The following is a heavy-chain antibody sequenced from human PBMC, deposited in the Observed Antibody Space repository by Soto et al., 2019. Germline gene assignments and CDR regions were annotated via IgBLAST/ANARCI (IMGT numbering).Heavy chain of an antibody. CDR3: ARGGESLGIAYYYYGMDV. Sequence: GGSLRLSCAASGFTFSSYSMNWVRQAPGKGLEWVSSISSSSSYIYYADSVKGRFTISRDNAKNSLYLQMNSLRAEDTAVYYCARGGESLGIAYYYYGMDVWGQGTTVTVSS. CDR1: GFTFSSYS. J-gene: IGHJ6*02. CDR2: ISSSSSYI. V-gene: IGHV3-21*01. D-gene: IGHD7-27*01.